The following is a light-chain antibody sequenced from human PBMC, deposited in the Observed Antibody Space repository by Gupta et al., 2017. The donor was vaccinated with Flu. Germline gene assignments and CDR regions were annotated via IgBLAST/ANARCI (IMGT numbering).Light chain of an antibody. V-gene: IGKV1-39*01. CDR2: AAS. CDR3: QQSYVYPRS. CDR1: QHIDTD. Sequence: GDRVTITCQASQHIDTDLNWYRQQPGQAPELLIYAASTLQSGIPSRFSGSGSGTDFTLTISNLQPEDLATYFCQQSYVYPRSFGQGTTMEIK. J-gene: IGKJ1*01.